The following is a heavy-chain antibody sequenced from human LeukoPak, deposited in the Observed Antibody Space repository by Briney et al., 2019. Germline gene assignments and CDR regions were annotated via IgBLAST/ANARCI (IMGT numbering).Heavy chain of an antibody. D-gene: IGHD6-6*01. CDR3: ARAPPRPTAVAYAFDI. CDR1: GYTFTSYA. CDR2: INAGNGNT. J-gene: IGHJ3*02. Sequence: ASVKVFCKASGYTFTSYAMHWVRQAPGQRLEWMGWINAGNGNTKYSQKFQGRVTITRDTSASTAYMELSSLRSEDTAVYYCARAPPRPTAVAYAFDIWGQGTMVTVSS. V-gene: IGHV1-3*01.